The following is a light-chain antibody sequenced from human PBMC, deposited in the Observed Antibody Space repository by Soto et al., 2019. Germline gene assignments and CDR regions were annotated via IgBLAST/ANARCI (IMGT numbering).Light chain of an antibody. Sequence: EIVLTQSPGTLSLSPGERATLSCRGSQSVSRSYLAWYQQKPGQAPRVLIYGASNRATGIPDRFSGSGSGTDFTLTISRLEPEDFAVYYCQQYGSSGTFGQGTKVDIK. J-gene: IGKJ1*01. CDR3: QQYGSSGT. CDR1: QSVSRSY. CDR2: GAS. V-gene: IGKV3-20*01.